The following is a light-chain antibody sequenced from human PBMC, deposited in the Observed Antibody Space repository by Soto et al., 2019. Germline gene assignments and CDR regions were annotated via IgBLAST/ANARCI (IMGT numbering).Light chain of an antibody. CDR1: QTISSW. J-gene: IGKJ1*01. V-gene: IGKV1-5*03. Sequence: IRMTHSPSTLSGSVGDRVTITCRASQTISSWLAWYQQKPGKAPKLLIYKASTLNSGVPSRFSGSGSGTEFTLTISSLQPDDFATYYCRHYNSYSEAFGQGTKVDIK. CDR2: KAS. CDR3: RHYNSYSEA.